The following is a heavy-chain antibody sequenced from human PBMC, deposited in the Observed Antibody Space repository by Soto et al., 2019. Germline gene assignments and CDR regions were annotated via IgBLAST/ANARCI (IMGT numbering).Heavy chain of an antibody. CDR2: IIPIFGTA. D-gene: IGHD6-6*01. Sequence: SVKVSCKASGGTFSSYAISWVRQAPGQGLEWMGGIIPIFGTANYAQKFQGRVTITADESTSTAYMELSSLRSEDTAVYYCARDFIAARLTHHCGMDVWGQGTTVTV. CDR1: GGTFSSYA. CDR3: ARDFIAARLTHHCGMDV. V-gene: IGHV1-69*13. J-gene: IGHJ6*02.